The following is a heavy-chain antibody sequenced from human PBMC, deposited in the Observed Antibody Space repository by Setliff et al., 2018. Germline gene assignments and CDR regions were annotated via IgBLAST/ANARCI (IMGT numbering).Heavy chain of an antibody. D-gene: IGHD1-7*01. CDR1: GGSISSNY. CDR3: ARGNYAYWYFDL. Sequence: LSLTCVVSGGSISSNYWGWIRQPAGKGLEWIGRLSPSGNTNYSPSLKSRVTMSLDTSKNYFSLKLKSVTAADTAIYFCARGNYAYWYFDLWGRGTLVTVSS. V-gene: IGHV4-4*07. CDR2: LSPSGNT. J-gene: IGHJ2*01.